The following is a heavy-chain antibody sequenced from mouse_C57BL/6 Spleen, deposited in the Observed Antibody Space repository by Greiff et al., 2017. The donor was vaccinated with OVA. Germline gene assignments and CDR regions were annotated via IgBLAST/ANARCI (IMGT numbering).Heavy chain of an antibody. CDR1: GYTFTDYE. Sequence: QVQLKQSGAELVRPGASVTLSCKASGYTFTDYEMHWVKQTPVHGLEWIGAIDPETGGTAYNQKFKGKAILTADKSSSTAYMELRSLTSEDSAVYYCTRSDYGWGQGTTLTVSS. V-gene: IGHV1-15*01. D-gene: IGHD1-1*01. CDR2: IDPETGGT. CDR3: TRSDYG. J-gene: IGHJ2*01.